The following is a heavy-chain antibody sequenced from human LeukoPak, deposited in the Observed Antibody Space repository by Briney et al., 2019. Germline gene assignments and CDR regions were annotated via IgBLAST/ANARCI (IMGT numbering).Heavy chain of an antibody. D-gene: IGHD3-9*01. CDR1: GGSISSGGYY. CDR2: IYYSGST. J-gene: IGHJ3*02. CDR3: ARDGWYDILTGYAI. Sequence: SETLSLTCTVSGGSISSGGYYWSWIRQHPGKGLEWIGYIYYSGSTYYNPSLKSRVTISVDTSKNQFSLKLSSVTAADTAVYYCARDGWYDILTGYAIWGQGTMVTVSS. V-gene: IGHV4-31*03.